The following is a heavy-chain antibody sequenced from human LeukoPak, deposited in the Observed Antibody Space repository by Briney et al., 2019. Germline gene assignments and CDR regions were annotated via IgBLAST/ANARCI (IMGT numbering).Heavy chain of an antibody. CDR2: ISRSSSHR. V-gene: IGHV3-21*01. D-gene: IGHD1-26*01. CDR1: GFTFSTYT. CDR3: ATLMVGPTDPHDY. Sequence: GRSLRLSCAASGFTFSTYTMHWVRQAPGKGLEWLSSISRSSSHRYYADSVKGRFTISRDNARNSVYLQMKSLRAEDTAIYYCATLMVGPTDPHDYWGQGTQVTVSS. J-gene: IGHJ4*02.